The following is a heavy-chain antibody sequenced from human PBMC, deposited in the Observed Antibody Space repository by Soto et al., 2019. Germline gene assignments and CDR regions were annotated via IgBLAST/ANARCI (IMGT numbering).Heavy chain of an antibody. V-gene: IGHV1-46*01. CDR2: INPSGGST. Sequence: GASVKVSCKASGYTFTSYYMHWVRQAPGQGLEWMGIINPSGGSTSYAQKFQGRVTMTRDTSTSTVYMELSSLRSEDTAVYYCASHLTGSNYGQGRHGYYYYGMDVWGQGTTVTVSS. J-gene: IGHJ6*02. D-gene: IGHD4-4*01. CDR3: ASHLTGSNYGQGRHGYYYYGMDV. CDR1: GYTFTSYY.